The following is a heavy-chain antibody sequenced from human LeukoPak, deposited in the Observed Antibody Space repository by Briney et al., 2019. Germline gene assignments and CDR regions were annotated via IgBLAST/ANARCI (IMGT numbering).Heavy chain of an antibody. J-gene: IGHJ4*02. CDR3: ARVIAVAGRGEFDS. CDR1: GGTFSSYA. D-gene: IGHD6-19*01. Sequence: GASVKVSCKASGGTFSSYAISWVRQAPGQGLEWMGWINPNSGGTNYAQKFQGWVTMTRDTSISTAYMELSRLRSDDTAVYYCARVIAVAGRGEFDSWGQGTLVTVSS. CDR2: INPNSGGT. V-gene: IGHV1-2*04.